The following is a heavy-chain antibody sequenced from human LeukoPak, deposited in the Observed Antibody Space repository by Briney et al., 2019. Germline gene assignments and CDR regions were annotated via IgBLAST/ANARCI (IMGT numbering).Heavy chain of an antibody. D-gene: IGHD7-27*01. J-gene: IGHJ4*02. CDR1: GYSFSNYW. CDR3: ARVWGGYFDY. CDR2: IYPGDSDT. V-gene: IGHV5-51*01. Sequence: GESLKISCKGSGYSFSNYWIAWVRQMPETGLGWMGSIYPGDSDTRNSPSFQGQVTITADKSVNTAYLLWSSLKAPNTAMYYCARVWGGYFDYWGQGTLVTVSS.